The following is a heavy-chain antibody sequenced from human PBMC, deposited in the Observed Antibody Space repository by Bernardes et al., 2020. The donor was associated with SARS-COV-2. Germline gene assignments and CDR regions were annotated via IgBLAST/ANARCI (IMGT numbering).Heavy chain of an antibody. Sequence: GGSLRLSCAASGFTFRSSAMSWVRQAPGPGLAWVSAISGSGGSTYYADSVKGRFTISRDNSKNTLYLQMNSLRAEDTAVYYCAKGRFPSMIVVVGDVDYWGQGNLVTGSS. CDR3: AKGRFPSMIVVVGDVDY. V-gene: IGHV3-23*01. CDR2: ISGSGGST. CDR1: GFTFRSSA. D-gene: IGHD3-22*01. J-gene: IGHJ4*02.